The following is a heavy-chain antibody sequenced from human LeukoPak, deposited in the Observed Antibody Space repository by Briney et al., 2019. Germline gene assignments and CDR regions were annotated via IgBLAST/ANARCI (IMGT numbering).Heavy chain of an antibody. Sequence: GGSLRLSCAASGFTFSSYWMSWVRQAPGKGLEWVAHIKQDGSEKYYVDSVKGRFTISSDNAKNSLYLQMNSLRAEDTAVYYCARGHSCSWSYFDYWGQGTLVTVSS. CDR2: IKQDGSEK. J-gene: IGHJ4*02. CDR3: ARGHSCSWSYFDY. D-gene: IGHD6-13*01. CDR1: GFTFSSYW. V-gene: IGHV3-7*01.